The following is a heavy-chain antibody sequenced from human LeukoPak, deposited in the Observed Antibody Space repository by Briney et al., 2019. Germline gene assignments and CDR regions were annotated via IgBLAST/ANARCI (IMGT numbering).Heavy chain of an antibody. CDR1: GGTFSSYA. J-gene: IGHJ4*02. CDR3: ARVISGYDYEPVAVGCFDY. D-gene: IGHD5-12*01. V-gene: IGHV1-69*01. CDR2: IIPIFGTA. Sequence: SVKVSCKASGGTFSSYAISWVRQAPGQGLEWMGGIIPIFGTANYAQKFQGRVTITANESTSTAYMELSNLRSEDTAVYYCARVISGYDYEPVAVGCFDYWGQGTLVTVSS.